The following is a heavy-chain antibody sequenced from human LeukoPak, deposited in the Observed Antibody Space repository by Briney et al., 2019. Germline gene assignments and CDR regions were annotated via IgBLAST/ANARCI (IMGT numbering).Heavy chain of an antibody. CDR2: IRFDGWNI. J-gene: IGHJ4*02. D-gene: IGHD6-6*01. CDR1: GFSVSEYG. CDR3: AKYRTYTSSSGGFDY. V-gene: IGHV3-30*02. Sequence: GGALRLSCVASGFSVSEYGMHWVRQAPGKGLEGVAYIRFDGWNIYYANSVKGPFTISRDNSRNSLHPQMNSLRTEDTAVYYCAKYRTYTSSSGGFDYWGRGTLVAGSP.